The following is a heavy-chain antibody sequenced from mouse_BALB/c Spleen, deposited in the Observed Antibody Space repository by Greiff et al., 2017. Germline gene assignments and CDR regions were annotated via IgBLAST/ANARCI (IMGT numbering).Heavy chain of an antibody. CDR2: INPYNGAT. D-gene: IGHD4-1*01. V-gene: IGHV1-31*01. Sequence: EVQLQQSGPALVQPGASVKISCKASGYSFTGYYMHWVKQSHVKSLEWIGRINPYNGATSYNQNFKDKASLTVDKSSSTAYMELHSLTSEDSAVYYCARSNSRYWYFDVWGAGTTVTVSS. CDR3: ARSNSRYWYFDV. CDR1: GYSFTGYY. J-gene: IGHJ1*01.